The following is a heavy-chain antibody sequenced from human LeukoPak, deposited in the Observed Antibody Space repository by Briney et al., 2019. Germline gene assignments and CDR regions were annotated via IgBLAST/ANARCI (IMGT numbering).Heavy chain of an antibody. CDR1: GYTFTSYD. D-gene: IGHD5-18*01. V-gene: IGHV1-18*01. CDR2: MSAYNGKT. CDR3: ARGMGYSYGHPQGAFDI. Sequence: ASVKVSCKASGYTFTSYDINWVRQAPGQGLEWMGWMSAYNGKTNYAHSLQGRVTVTADTSTSTAYMGLRSLRSEDTAVYYCARGMGYSYGHPQGAFDIWGQGTMVTVSS. J-gene: IGHJ3*02.